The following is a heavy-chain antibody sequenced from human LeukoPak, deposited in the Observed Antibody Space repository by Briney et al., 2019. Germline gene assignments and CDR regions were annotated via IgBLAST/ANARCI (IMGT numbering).Heavy chain of an antibody. V-gene: IGHV3-30-3*01. Sequence: GGSLRLSCAASGFTFSSYAMHWVRQAPGKGLEWVAVISYDGSNKYYADSVKGRFTISRDNSKNTLYLQMNSLRAEDTAVYYCAKAYSSYVSDGYYHRWYFDLWGRGTLVTVSS. CDR2: ISYDGSNK. D-gene: IGHD3-22*01. CDR1: GFTFSSYA. CDR3: AKAYSSYVSDGYYHRWYFDL. J-gene: IGHJ2*01.